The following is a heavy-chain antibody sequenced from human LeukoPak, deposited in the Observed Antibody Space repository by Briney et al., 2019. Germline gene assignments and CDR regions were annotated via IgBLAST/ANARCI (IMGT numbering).Heavy chain of an antibody. D-gene: IGHD3-3*01. J-gene: IGHJ4*02. Sequence: SETLSLTCTVSGGSISSSSYYWGWIRQPPGKGLEWIGSIYYSGSTYYNPSLKSRVTISVDTSKNQFSLKLSSVTAADTAVYYCARVFVPPRFKYYDFWSGYYLFDYWGQGTLVTVSS. CDR1: GGSISSSSYY. CDR2: IYYSGST. CDR3: ARVFVPPRFKYYDFWSGYYLFDY. V-gene: IGHV4-39*07.